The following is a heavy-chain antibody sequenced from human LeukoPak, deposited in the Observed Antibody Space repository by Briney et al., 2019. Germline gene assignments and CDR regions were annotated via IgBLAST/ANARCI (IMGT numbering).Heavy chain of an antibody. CDR2: IIDDGHTT. D-gene: IGHD6-13*01. Sequence: GGSLRLSCAASGFTFSSYAMSWVRQAPGKGLEWVSLIIDDGHTTSYADSVKGRFTISRDNSKNTLFLQMNSLRAEDTAVYFCVRVVTTGSGWYHFDNWGLGTLVTVSS. CDR3: VRVVTTGSGWYHFDN. J-gene: IGHJ4*02. CDR1: GFTFSSYA. V-gene: IGHV3-23*01.